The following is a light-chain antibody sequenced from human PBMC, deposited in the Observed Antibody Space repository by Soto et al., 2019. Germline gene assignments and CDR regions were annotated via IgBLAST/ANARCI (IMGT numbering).Light chain of an antibody. CDR1: QGIRSY. J-gene: IGKJ1*01. Sequence: AIRMTQYTSSLSASTGNSVTITCRASQGIRSYLAWYQQKPGKAPKLLIYAASTLQSGVPSRFNGSGSGTDFTLTISCMKSEDFATYDCLQYKSYSTFCQGTKVDIK. V-gene: IGKV1-8*01. CDR2: AAS. CDR3: LQYKSYST.